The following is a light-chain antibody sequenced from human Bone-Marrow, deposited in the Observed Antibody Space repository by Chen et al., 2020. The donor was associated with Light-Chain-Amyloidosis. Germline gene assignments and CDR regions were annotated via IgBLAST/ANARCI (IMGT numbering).Light chain of an antibody. V-gene: IGLV2-14*03. Sequence: QSALTQPASVSASPGQSITIYCTGSSSDVGGYDYVSWYQQHSGKAPKLLIYDVHIRPSGVSNRFSGSKSGNTASLAISGLLTEDEAAYYCSSYTSSSAPVVFGGGTKLTVL. CDR3: SSYTSSSAPVV. J-gene: IGLJ2*01. CDR2: DVH. CDR1: SSDVGGYDY.